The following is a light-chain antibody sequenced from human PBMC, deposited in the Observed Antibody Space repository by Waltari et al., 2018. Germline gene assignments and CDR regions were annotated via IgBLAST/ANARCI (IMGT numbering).Light chain of an antibody. CDR2: GNS. J-gene: IGLJ3*02. Sequence: SVLTQPPSVSGAPGQGVTISCTGSSSNIGAGYDVHGYQQLPGTAPKLLIYGNSNRPSGVPDRFSGSKSGTSASLAITGLQAEDEADYYCQSYDSSLSGGVFGGGTKLTVL. CDR3: QSYDSSLSGGV. V-gene: IGLV1-40*01. CDR1: SSNIGAGYD.